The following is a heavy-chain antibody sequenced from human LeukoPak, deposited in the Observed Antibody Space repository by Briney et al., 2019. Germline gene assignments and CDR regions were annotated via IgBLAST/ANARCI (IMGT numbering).Heavy chain of an antibody. CDR1: GGSISSSSYY. CDR3: ARAPGIVGATDY. D-gene: IGHD1-26*01. V-gene: IGHV4-39*01. Sequence: SETLSLTCTVSGGSISSSSYYWGWIRQPPGKGLEWIGSIYYSGSTYYNPSLKSRVTISVDTSKNQFSLKLSSVTAADTAVYYCARAPGIVGATDYWGQGTLVTVSS. J-gene: IGHJ4*02. CDR2: IYYSGST.